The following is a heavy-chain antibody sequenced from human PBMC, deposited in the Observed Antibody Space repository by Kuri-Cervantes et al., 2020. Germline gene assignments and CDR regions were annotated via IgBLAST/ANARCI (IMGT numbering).Heavy chain of an antibody. Sequence: GSLRLSCAVYGGSFSGYYWSWIRQPPGKGLEWIGRIYTSGGTTYNPSLTSRVTISLDMSQNQFSLKLSSVTAADTAVYYCARVDAIAVAGYYYYFMDVWGKGTTVTVSS. CDR2: IYTSGGT. CDR1: GGSFSGYY. V-gene: IGHV4-59*10. CDR3: ARVDAIAVAGYYYYFMDV. D-gene: IGHD6-19*01. J-gene: IGHJ6*03.